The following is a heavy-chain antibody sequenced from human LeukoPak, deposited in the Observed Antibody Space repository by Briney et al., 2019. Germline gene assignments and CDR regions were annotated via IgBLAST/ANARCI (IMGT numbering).Heavy chain of an antibody. CDR2: IYHSGST. Sequence: SETLSLTCTVSGYSISSGYYWGWIRQPPGKGLEWIGSIYHSGSTYYNPSLKSRVTISVDKSKNQFSLKLSPVTAADTAVYYCARDEDVFGVDYWGQGTLVTVSS. D-gene: IGHD2-21*01. CDR3: ARDEDVFGVDY. CDR1: GYSISSGYY. J-gene: IGHJ4*02. V-gene: IGHV4-38-2*02.